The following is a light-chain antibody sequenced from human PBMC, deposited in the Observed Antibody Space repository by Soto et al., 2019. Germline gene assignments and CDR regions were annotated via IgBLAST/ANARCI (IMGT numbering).Light chain of an antibody. Sequence: SACAQPRGLVSFSPGERTTVSFRACQSVSGNSLAWYRQNRGQAPRLIIYDVCTRATGIPDRFSGSGSGTDFTLTISRLEPEDFAVYYCQQRSNWPLTLGQG. CDR2: DVC. J-gene: IGKJ1*01. CDR3: QQRSNWPLT. V-gene: IGKV3D-20*02. CDR1: QSVSGNS.